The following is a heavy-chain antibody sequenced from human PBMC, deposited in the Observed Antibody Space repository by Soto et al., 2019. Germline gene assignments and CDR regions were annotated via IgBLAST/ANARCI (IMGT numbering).Heavy chain of an antibody. D-gene: IGHD3-10*01. J-gene: IGHJ4*02. CDR1: GYTFTSYD. Sequence: QVQLVQSGAEVKKPGASVKVSCKASGYTFTSYDINWVRQATGQGLEWMGWMNPNSGNTGYAQKFQGRVTMTRNTSISTAKMGLSSLSSEDTAVYYCARKARQRGAYFDYGGQGTLATVPS. V-gene: IGHV1-8*01. CDR3: ARKARQRGAYFDY. CDR2: MNPNSGNT.